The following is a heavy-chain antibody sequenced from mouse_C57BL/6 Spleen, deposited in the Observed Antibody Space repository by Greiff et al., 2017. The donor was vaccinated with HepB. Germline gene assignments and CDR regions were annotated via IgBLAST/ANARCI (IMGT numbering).Heavy chain of an antibody. J-gene: IGHJ1*03. Sequence: VQLQQPGAELVMPGASVKLSCKASGYTFTSYWMHWVKQRPGQGLEWIGEIDPSDSYTNYNQKFKGKSTLTVDKSSSTAYMQLSSLTSEDSAVYYCARDLTGTFGYFDVWGTGTTVTVSS. CDR3: ARDLTGTFGYFDV. CDR1: GYTFTSYW. CDR2: IDPSDSYT. V-gene: IGHV1-69*01. D-gene: IGHD4-1*01.